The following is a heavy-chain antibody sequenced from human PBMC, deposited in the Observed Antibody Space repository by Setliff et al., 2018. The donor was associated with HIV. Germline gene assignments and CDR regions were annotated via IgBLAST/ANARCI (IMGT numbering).Heavy chain of an antibody. CDR1: DDPISGYY. CDR3: ALTGHRLLRGYMDV. D-gene: IGHD2-15*01. V-gene: IGHV4-4*07. Sequence: SLTCYVTDDPISGYYWSWVRQPAGKGLEWIGRLYVSGDTNYNPSLKSRVTMSLDTSKKHFSLNLKSVTAADTAVYYCALTGHRLLRGYMDVWGKGTTVTVS. CDR2: LYVSGDT. J-gene: IGHJ6*03.